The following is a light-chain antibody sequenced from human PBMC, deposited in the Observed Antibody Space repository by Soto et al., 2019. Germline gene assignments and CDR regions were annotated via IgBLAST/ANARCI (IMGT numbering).Light chain of an antibody. Sequence: EIVLTQSPATLSLSPGERATLSCRASQSVSSYLAWYQQKPGQAPRLLIYDASNRATGIPARFSGSGSGTDFTLTISSLEPEDCAVYYCQQRSNWPRGSFGQGTKLEIK. CDR3: QQRSNWPRGS. CDR2: DAS. CDR1: QSVSSY. V-gene: IGKV3-11*01. J-gene: IGKJ2*03.